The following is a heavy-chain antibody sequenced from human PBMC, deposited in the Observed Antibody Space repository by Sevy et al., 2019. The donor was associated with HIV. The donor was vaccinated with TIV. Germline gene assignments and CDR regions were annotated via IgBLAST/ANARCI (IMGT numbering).Heavy chain of an antibody. V-gene: IGHV1-24*01. CDR1: GYTLTELS. CDR2: FDPEDGET. CDR3: ATEAITMVRGVIITSPFDY. D-gene: IGHD3-10*01. J-gene: IGHJ4*02. Sequence: ASVKVSCKVSGYTLTELSMHWVRQAPGKGLEWMGGFDPEDGETIYAQKFQGRVTMTEDTSTDTAYMELSSLRSEDTAVYYWATEAITMVRGVIITSPFDYWGQGTLDTVSS.